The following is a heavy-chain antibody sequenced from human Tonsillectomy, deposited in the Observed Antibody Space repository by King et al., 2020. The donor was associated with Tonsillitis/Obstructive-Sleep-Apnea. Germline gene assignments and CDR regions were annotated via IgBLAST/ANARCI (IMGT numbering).Heavy chain of an antibody. CDR2: IDPSDSYT. J-gene: IGHJ5*02. D-gene: IGHD1-26*01. CDR1: GYSFTTYW. CDR3: AREESGRYWNWFDP. V-gene: IGHV5-10-1*03. Sequence: QLVQPGAEVKKPGESLRISCKGSGYSFTTYWISWVRQMPGKGLEWMGRIDPSDSYTSYNPSFQGHVTISADKSITTAYLQWSSLRASDTAMYYCAREESGRYWNWFDPWGQGTLVTVSS.